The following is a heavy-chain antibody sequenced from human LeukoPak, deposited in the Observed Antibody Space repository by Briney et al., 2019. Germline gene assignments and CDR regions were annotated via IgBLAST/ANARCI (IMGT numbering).Heavy chain of an antibody. V-gene: IGHV3-9*01. J-gene: IGHJ6*03. Sequence: GGSLRLSCAASGFTFDDYDMHWVRQAPGTGLEWVSGISWDSGSIAYADSVKGRFTISRDNAKNSLYLQMNSLRAEDTALYYCAASRTNYYYYMDVWGKGTTVTISS. CDR1: GFTFDDYD. CDR2: ISWDSGSI. D-gene: IGHD2-2*01. CDR3: AASRTNYYYYMDV.